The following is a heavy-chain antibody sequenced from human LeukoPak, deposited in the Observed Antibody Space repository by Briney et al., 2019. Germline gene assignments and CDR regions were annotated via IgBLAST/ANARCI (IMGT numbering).Heavy chain of an antibody. CDR1: GFTFSSYA. Sequence: GGSLRLSCAASGFTFSSYAMSWVRQAPGKGLEWVSAISGSGGSTYYADSVKGRFTISRDNSKNTLYLQMNSPRAEDTAVYYCAKGMGIQLWYTYYYGMDVWGQGTTVTVSS. CDR3: AKGMGIQLWYTYYYGMDV. V-gene: IGHV3-23*01. D-gene: IGHD5-18*01. CDR2: ISGSGGST. J-gene: IGHJ6*02.